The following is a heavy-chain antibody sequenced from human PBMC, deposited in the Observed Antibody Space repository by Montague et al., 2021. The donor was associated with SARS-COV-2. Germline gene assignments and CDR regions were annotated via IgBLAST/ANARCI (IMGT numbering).Heavy chain of an antibody. CDR3: AKTHGYYNRNFDY. D-gene: IGHD3-22*01. CDR2: IYADGNRT. V-gene: IGHV3-23*03. CDR1: GFTFNSYA. J-gene: IGHJ4*02. Sequence: SLRLCCAASGFTFNSYAMNWVRQAPGKGLEWVSIIYADGNRTYYADSVKGRFTISRDNSKNTLYLQMNSMIAEDTAVYYCAKTHGYYNRNFDYWGQGTLVTVSS.